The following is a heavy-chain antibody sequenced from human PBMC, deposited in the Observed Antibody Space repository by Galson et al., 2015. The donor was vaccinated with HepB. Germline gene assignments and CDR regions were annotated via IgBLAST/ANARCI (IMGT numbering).Heavy chain of an antibody. J-gene: IGHJ4*02. Sequence: SVKVSCKASGYTFPRHAIHWVRQAPGQRLEWMGWINGGYGNTKFSQKFQGRVTFTRDTSASTAYMELSSLRSEDPAVYYCARAGDYYDSRGFISDAFEVWGQGILVTVSS. CDR3: ARAGDYYDSRGFISDAFEV. V-gene: IGHV1-3*01. CDR1: GYTFPRHA. CDR2: INGGYGNT. D-gene: IGHD3-22*01.